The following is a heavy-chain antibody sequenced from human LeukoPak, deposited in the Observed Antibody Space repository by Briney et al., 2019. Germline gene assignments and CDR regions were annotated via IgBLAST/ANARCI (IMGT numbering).Heavy chain of an antibody. V-gene: IGHV3-23*01. CDR1: GFTFSDYA. CDR3: ARISSSWFFDF. D-gene: IGHD6-13*01. Sequence: PGGSLRLSRAASGFTFSDYAMSWVRQAPGKGLEWVSTISGSGGTTYYADSVKGRFTISRGNSKNTLYLQMDTLRADDTAVYYCARISSSWFFDFWGQGTLVTVSS. J-gene: IGHJ4*02. CDR2: ISGSGGTT.